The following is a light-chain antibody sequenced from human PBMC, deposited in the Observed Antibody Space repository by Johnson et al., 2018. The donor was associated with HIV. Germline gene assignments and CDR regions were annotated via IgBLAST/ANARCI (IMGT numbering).Light chain of an antibody. V-gene: IGLV1-51*02. CDR3: GTWDSSLSAGGGYV. Sequence: QSVLTQPPSVSAAPGQKVSISCSGSSSNIGNNHVSWYQQFPGAAPKLLIYEDKKRPSGTPDRFSGSKSGTSATLGITGLQTGDEADFYCGTWDSSLSAGGGYVCGTGTKVTVL. CDR1: SSNIGNNH. CDR2: EDK. J-gene: IGLJ1*01.